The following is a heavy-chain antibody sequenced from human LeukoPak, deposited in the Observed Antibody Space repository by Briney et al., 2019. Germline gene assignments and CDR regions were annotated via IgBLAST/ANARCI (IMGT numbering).Heavy chain of an antibody. D-gene: IGHD2-8*01. J-gene: IGHJ4*02. V-gene: IGHV3-74*01. CDR1: EFTFSSYW. CDR2: INGDGSTT. CDR3: ARDLPNEDY. Sequence: PGGSLRLSCAASEFTFSSYWMHWVRQAPGKGLMWVSRINGDGSTTSYADSVKGRFTISRDNAKNTLYLQMNSLRAEDTAVYYCARDLPNEDYWGQGTLVTVSS.